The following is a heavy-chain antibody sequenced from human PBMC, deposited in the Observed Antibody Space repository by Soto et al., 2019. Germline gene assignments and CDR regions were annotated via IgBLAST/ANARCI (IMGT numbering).Heavy chain of an antibody. CDR3: ARAVWSGYYHFDY. D-gene: IGHD3-3*01. V-gene: IGHV3-21*01. J-gene: IGHJ4*02. Sequence: VQLVESGGGVVQPGRSLRLSCAASGFTFSSYSMNWVRQAPGKGLEWVSSISSSSSYIYYADSVKGRFTISRDNAKNSLYLQMNSLRAEDTAVYYCARAVWSGYYHFDYWGQGTLVTVSS. CDR1: GFTFSSYS. CDR2: ISSSSSYI.